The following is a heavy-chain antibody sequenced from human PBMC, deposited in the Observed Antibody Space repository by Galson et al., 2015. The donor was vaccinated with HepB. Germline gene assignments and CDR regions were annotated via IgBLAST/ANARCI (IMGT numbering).Heavy chain of an antibody. Sequence: SLRLSCAASGFTFSSYGMHWVRQAPGKGLEWVAVIWYDGSNKYYADSVKGRFTISRDNAKNSLYLQMNSLRAEDTAVYYCARTRWEPSPPIAWGQGTLVTVSS. CDR2: IWYDGSNK. CDR3: ARTRWEPSPPIA. CDR1: GFTFSSYG. D-gene: IGHD1-26*01. J-gene: IGHJ4*02. V-gene: IGHV3-33*01.